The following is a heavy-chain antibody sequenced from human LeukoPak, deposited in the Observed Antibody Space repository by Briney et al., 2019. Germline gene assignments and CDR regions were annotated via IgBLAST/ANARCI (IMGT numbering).Heavy chain of an antibody. CDR1: GGSISSYY. V-gene: IGHV4-59*08. D-gene: IGHD3-22*01. CDR3: ARINYYDSSGNFDY. J-gene: IGHJ4*02. Sequence: SETLSLTCTVSGGSISSYYWSWIRQPPGKGLEWIGYIYYSGGTNYNPSLKSRVTISVDTSKNQFSLKLSSVTAADTAVYYCARINYYDSSGNFDYWGQGTLVTVSS. CDR2: IYYSGGT.